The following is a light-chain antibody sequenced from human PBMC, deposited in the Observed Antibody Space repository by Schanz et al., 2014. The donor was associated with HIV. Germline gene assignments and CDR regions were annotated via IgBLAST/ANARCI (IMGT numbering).Light chain of an antibody. V-gene: IGKV3-15*01. CDR1: QSVSSN. CDR3: QQYGSSSWT. CDR2: DAS. Sequence: EVVMTQSPATLSVSPGERATLSCRASQSVSSNLAWYRQKPGQAPKLLIYDASTRVTGIPARFSGSGSGTEFTLTIGRLEPEDFAVYYCQQYGSSSWTFGQGTKVEIK. J-gene: IGKJ1*01.